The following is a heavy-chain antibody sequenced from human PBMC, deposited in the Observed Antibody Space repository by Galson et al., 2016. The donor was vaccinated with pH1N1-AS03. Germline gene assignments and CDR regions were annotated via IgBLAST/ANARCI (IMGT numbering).Heavy chain of an antibody. CDR2: IYWNDDF. D-gene: IGHD4-17*01. CDR1: GFSLSTSGVG. V-gene: IGHV2-5*01. Sequence: PALVKPTQTLTLTCTFSGFSLSTSGVGVGWIRQAPGKALEWLAIIYWNDDFRYSPSLRNRLTITKDTSKSQVVLTMTNMDPVDTATYFCARAYYGDFADWFAPWGQGTLVTGSS. CDR3: ARAYYGDFADWFAP. J-gene: IGHJ5*02.